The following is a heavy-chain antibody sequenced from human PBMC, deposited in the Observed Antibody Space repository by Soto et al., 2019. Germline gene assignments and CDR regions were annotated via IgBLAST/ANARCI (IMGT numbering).Heavy chain of an antibody. J-gene: IGHJ5*02. CDR3: AKGFNNNWEVLDL. CDR2: TIPAFGTS. CDR1: GGTFSTSS. V-gene: IGHV1-69*13. Sequence: ASVKVSCKASGGTFSTSSISWVRQAPGKGLEWMGGTIPAFGTSNYAPSFQGRVTFTADASTSTAFMDLTNLRSEDTAFYYCAKGFNNNWEVLDLCGQGPLVTVYS. D-gene: IGHD1-1*01.